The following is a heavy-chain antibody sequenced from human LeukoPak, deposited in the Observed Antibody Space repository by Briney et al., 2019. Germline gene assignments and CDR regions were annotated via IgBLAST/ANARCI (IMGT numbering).Heavy chain of an antibody. CDR3: ATLRSKKGGSYFDP. J-gene: IGHJ5*02. CDR1: GYLFTTYT. CDR2: MSPHSGDT. D-gene: IGHD1-26*01. V-gene: IGHV1-8*01. Sequence: GASVKVSCKASGYLFTTYTFNWVRQASGQGPEWMGWMSPHSGDTGYAQKFQGRVTMTRNTSINRAYMELSSLRSEDTAVYYCATLRSKKGGSYFDPWGQGTLVTVSS.